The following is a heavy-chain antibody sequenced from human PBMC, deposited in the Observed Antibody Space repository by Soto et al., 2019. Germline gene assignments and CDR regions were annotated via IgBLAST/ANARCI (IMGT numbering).Heavy chain of an antibody. CDR1: GFSFSSGDA. V-gene: IGHV3-23*05. CDR2: IDGSGSGT. CDR3: VKARYISTRGYLDY. D-gene: IGHD1-26*01. J-gene: IGHJ4*01. Sequence: EVQLLDSGGGLVQPGGSLRLSCAASGFSFSSGDAMSWVRQAPGKGLEWVSTIDGSGSGTFYADSVKGRFTISRDNSKNPLCLQMNSRGADDTAIYFCVKARYISTRGYLDYWGHGTLVTVSS.